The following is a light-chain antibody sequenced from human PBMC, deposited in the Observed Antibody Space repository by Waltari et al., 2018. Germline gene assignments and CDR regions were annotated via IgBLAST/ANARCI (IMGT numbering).Light chain of an antibody. CDR1: NIDVGGYNL. CDR3: SSYTSLNTVV. J-gene: IGLJ2*01. Sequence: ALTQPASVSGSPGRSISISCSGTNIDVGGYNLVSWYQQHPGKAPKLLIFAVSNRPSGVSPRFSGSKSGNMASLTISGLRADDEGLYFCSSYTSLNTVVFGGGTSLTVL. CDR2: AVS. V-gene: IGLV2-14*03.